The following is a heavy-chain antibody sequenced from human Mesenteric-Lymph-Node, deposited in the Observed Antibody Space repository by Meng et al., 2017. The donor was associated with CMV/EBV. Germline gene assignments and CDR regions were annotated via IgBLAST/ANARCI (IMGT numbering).Heavy chain of an antibody. J-gene: IGHJ6*02. CDR2: ISSSGSTI. D-gene: IGHD3-10*01. Sequence: GESLKISCAASGFTFSSYEMNWVRQAPGKGLEWVSYISSSGSTIYYADSVKGRFTISRDNAKNSLYLQMNSLRAEDTAVYYCARDRPYGSGSYYSGNAMDVWGQGTTVTVSS. CDR1: GFTFSSYE. V-gene: IGHV3-48*03. CDR3: ARDRPYGSGSYYSGNAMDV.